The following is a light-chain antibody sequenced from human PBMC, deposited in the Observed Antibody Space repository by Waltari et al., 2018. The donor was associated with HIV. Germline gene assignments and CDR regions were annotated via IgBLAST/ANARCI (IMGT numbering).Light chain of an antibody. J-gene: IGKJ3*01. CDR2: DAS. CDR3: LQSFTAPLT. Sequence: DTQMSQSPSSLSASIGDRVTITCRASQNIYKFLSWYQQKSVKAPNLLIYDASGLQSGVPSRFSGSGSGTEFTLTISSLQVEDFATYYCLQSFTAPLTFGPGTKLDIK. V-gene: IGKV1-39*01. CDR1: QNIYKF.